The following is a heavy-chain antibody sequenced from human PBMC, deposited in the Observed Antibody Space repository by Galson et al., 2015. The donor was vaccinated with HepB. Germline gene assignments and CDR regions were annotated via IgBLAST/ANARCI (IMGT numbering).Heavy chain of an antibody. Sequence: ETLSLTCAVSGCSISSITWWNWVRLPPGKGLEWIGEIYHSGSTNYNPSLKSRVTISVDKSKNQFSLTLRSVTAADTAVYYCTKWGGSSSFMDEWGQGTLVTVSS. J-gene: IGHJ4*02. D-gene: IGHD6-13*01. V-gene: IGHV4-4*02. CDR2: IYHSGST. CDR1: GCSISSITW. CDR3: TKWGGSSSFMDE.